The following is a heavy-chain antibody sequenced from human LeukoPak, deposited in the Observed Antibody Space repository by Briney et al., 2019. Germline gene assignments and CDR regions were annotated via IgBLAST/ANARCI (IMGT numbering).Heavy chain of an antibody. CDR2: INTDGTST. CDR3: ARSNSHAFDI. CDR1: GFTFRIYW. J-gene: IGHJ3*02. V-gene: IGHV3-74*01. Sequence: GGSLRLSCAASGFTFRIYWMHWVRQVPGKGLLWVSCINTDGTSTTYADSVKGRFTISRDNAKNTLYLQMNSLRAEDTAVYYCARSNSHAFDIWGQGTMVTVSS.